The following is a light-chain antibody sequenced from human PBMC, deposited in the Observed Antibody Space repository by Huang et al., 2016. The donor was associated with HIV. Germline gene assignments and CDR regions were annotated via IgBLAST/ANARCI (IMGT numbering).Light chain of an antibody. V-gene: IGKV2-29*02. CDR1: QSLLHSDGNTY. CDR2: DVS. CDR3: MQSTHLRT. J-gene: IGKJ2*02. Sequence: IVMTQTPLSLSVTPGQPAPISGKSNQSLLHSDGNTYFYWYLQRPGQSPQLLIYDVSSRFSGVRDRIRGSGSGTDFTLKISRVEAGDVGIYYCMQSTHLRTFGQGTKLEIK.